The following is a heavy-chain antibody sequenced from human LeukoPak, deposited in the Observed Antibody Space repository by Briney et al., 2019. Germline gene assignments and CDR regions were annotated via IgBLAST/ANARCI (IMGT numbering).Heavy chain of an antibody. CDR2: IYYSGST. CDR3: ARGSQAGSYFDY. D-gene: IGHD6-13*01. V-gene: IGHV4-31*03. J-gene: IGHJ4*02. CDR1: GGSISSGGYY. Sequence: SETLSLTCTVSGGSISSGGYYWSWIRQHPGKGLEWIGYIYYSGSTYYNPSLKSRVTISVDTSKNQFSLKLSSVTAADTAVYYCARGSQAGSYFDYWGQGTLVTVSS.